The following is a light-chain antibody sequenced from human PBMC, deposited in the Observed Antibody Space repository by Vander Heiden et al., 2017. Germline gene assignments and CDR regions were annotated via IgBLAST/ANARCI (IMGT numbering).Light chain of an antibody. V-gene: IGKV2-24*01. CDR3: MQPTQVPHPA. CDR1: HSLVHSDGNTY. J-gene: IGKJ2*01. Sequence: DIVMTQPPLSSAVTLGQSASISCRSSHSLVHSDGNTYLSWLQQRPGQPPRLLIYKISKRFSGVPDRFSGSGAGTDFTLKISRVEAEDVGVYYCMQPTQVPHPAFGQGTKLEIK. CDR2: KIS.